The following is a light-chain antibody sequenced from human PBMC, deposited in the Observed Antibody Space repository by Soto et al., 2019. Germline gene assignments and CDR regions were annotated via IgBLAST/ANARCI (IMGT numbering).Light chain of an antibody. CDR1: QSVSSTY. CDR3: QQYNNWPRT. V-gene: IGKV3D-15*01. J-gene: IGKJ1*01. CDR2: DAS. Sequence: EIVLTQSPGTLSLAPGERATLSCRASQSVSSTYLIWYQQKPGQAPRLLIYDASTRASGIPARFRGSGSGTEFTLTISSLQSEDFAVYYCQQYNNWPRTFGQGTKVDI.